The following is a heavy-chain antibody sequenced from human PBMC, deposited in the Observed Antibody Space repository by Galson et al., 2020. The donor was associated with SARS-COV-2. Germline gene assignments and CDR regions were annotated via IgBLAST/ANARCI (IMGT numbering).Heavy chain of an antibody. J-gene: IGHJ4*02. CDR1: GFTFSSYA. D-gene: IGHD2-2*01. CDR2: ISGSGGST. V-gene: IGHV3-23*01. Sequence: GGSLRLSCAASGFTFSSYAMSWVRQAPGKGLEWVSAISGSGGSTYYADSVKGRFTISRDNSKNTLYLQMNSLRAEDTAVYYCAKSISKSTALQLLSHDWGQGTLVTVSS. CDR3: AKSISKSTALQLLSHD.